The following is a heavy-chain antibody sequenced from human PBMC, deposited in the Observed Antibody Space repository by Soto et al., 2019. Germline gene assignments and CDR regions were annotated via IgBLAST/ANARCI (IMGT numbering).Heavy chain of an antibody. CDR3: ASQIDYPLGSWLDP. CDR2: MNPNSGNT. Sequence: QVQLVQSGAEVKKPGASVKVSCKASGYTFTSYDINWVRQATGQGLEWMGWMNPNSGNTGYAQKFQGRVTMSRNTSVSTAYMELSSLRSEDTAVDYCASQIDYPLGSWLDPWGQGTLVTVAS. J-gene: IGHJ5*02. CDR1: GYTFTSYD. D-gene: IGHD4-17*01. V-gene: IGHV1-8*01.